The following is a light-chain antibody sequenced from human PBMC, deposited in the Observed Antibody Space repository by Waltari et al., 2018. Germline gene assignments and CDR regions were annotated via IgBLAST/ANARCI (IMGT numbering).Light chain of an antibody. CDR1: SSNIGSNT. CDR2: TNN. V-gene: IGLV1-44*01. CDR3: AAWDDSLTAWV. Sequence: QSVLTQPPSASATPGQRVTISCSGSSSNIGSNTLNLYQQLPGTAPNLLIYTNNQRPAGVPDRFSGSKSGTSASLAIRGLQSEDEADYHCAAWDDSLTAWVFGGGTKLTVL. J-gene: IGLJ3*02.